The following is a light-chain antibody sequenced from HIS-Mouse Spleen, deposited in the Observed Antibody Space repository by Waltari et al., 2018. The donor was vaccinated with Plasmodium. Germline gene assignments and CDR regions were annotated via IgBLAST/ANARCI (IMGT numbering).Light chain of an antibody. Sequence: QSALTQPPSASGSPGPSVTISCTGTSSHVGGYNYVSWYQQHPGKAPKLMIYEVSKRPSGVPDRFSGSKSGNTASLTVSGIQAEDEADYYCSSYAGSNNLVFGGGTKLTVL. CDR1: SSHVGGYNY. CDR3: SSYAGSNNLV. J-gene: IGLJ2*01. CDR2: EVS. V-gene: IGLV2-8*01.